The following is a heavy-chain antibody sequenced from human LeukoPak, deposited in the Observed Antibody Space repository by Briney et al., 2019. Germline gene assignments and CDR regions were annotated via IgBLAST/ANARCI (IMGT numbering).Heavy chain of an antibody. CDR2: IYYSGST. CDR3: ARDPSSSRPSIYGMDV. Sequence: SETLSLTCTVSGGSISSYYWSWIRQPPGKGLEWIGYIYYSGSTNYNPSLKSRVTISVDTSKNQFSLKLSSVTAADTAVYYCARDPSSSRPSIYGMDVWGQGTTVTVSS. V-gene: IGHV4-59*01. CDR1: GGSISSYY. D-gene: IGHD6-13*01. J-gene: IGHJ6*02.